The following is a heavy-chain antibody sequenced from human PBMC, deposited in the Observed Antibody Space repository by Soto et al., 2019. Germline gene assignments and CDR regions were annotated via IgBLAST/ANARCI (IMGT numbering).Heavy chain of an antibody. D-gene: IGHD3-22*01. CDR1: GGSFSGYY. V-gene: IGHV4-34*01. J-gene: IGHJ4*02. CDR3: ARGFPYYYDSSGYVDY. Sequence: PSETLSLTCAVYGGSFSGYYWSWIRQPPGKGLEWIGEINHSGSTNYNPSLKSRVTISVDTSKNQFSLKLSSVTAADTAVYYCARGFPYYYDSSGYVDYWGQGTQVT. CDR2: INHSGST.